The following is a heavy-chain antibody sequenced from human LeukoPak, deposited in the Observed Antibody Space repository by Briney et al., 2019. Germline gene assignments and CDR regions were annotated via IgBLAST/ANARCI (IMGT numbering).Heavy chain of an antibody. CDR3: ARGTGTTTFDY. Sequence: GGSLRLSCAASGFIFSSYSMNWVRQAPGKGLEWVSSISSSSSYIYYADSVKGRFTISRDNDKNSLYLQMNSLRAEDTAVYYCARGTGTTTFDYWGQGTLVTVSS. D-gene: IGHD1-7*01. J-gene: IGHJ4*02. V-gene: IGHV3-21*01. CDR2: ISSSSSYI. CDR1: GFIFSSYS.